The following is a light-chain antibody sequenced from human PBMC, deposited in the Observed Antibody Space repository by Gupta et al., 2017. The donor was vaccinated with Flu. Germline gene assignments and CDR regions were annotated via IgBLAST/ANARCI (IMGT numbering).Light chain of an antibody. CDR2: GVS. J-gene: IGKJ1*01. V-gene: IGKV3-15*01. Sequence: EMVMTQSPGTLSVSPGERATRSGRASQSVGSNLAWYQHRPGQAPRLLMYGVSTRASGVPNRFSGSGSGKEFTLTSISRQSEDFAVYYWQQDNDWWTFGQGTKVEIK. CDR1: QSVGSN. CDR3: QQDNDWWT.